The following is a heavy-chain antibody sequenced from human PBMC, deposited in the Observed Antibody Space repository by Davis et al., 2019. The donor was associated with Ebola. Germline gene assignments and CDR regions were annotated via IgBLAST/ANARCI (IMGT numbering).Heavy chain of an antibody. V-gene: IGHV1-46*01. J-gene: IGHJ6*02. CDR1: GYTFTSYY. CDR2: INPSGGST. D-gene: IGHD1-26*01. Sequence: ASVKVSCKASGYTFTSYYMHWVRQAPGQGLEWMGIINPSGGSTSYAQKFQGRVTMTRDTSTSTVYMELSSLRSEDTAVYYCARSAGVGATTAYYGMDVWGQGTTVTVSS. CDR3: ARSAGVGATTAYYGMDV.